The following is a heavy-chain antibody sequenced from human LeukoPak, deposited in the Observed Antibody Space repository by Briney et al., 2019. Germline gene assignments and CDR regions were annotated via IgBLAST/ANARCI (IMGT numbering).Heavy chain of an antibody. J-gene: IGHJ4*01. CDR3: ARDRDGGSFDY. D-gene: IGHD4-23*01. V-gene: IGHV3-66*01. CDR1: GFTVSSNY. Sequence: PGGSLRLSCAASGFTVSSNYMSWVRQAPGKGLEWVSVIYSGGSTFYADSVQGRFTTSRDNSNNTLFLQMNRLRVEDTAVYFCARDRDGGSFDYWGQGTLVTVSS. CDR2: IYSGGST.